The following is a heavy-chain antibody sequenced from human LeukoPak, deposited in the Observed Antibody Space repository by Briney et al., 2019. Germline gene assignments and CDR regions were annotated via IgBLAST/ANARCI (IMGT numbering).Heavy chain of an antibody. V-gene: IGHV3-30*18. Sequence: GGSLRLSCAASGFTFSSYGMHWVRQAPGKGLEWVAVISYDGSNEYYADSVKGRFTISRDNSKNTLYLQMNSLRAEDTAVYYCAKDMHNFDSSGYLPEHWGQGTLVTVSS. J-gene: IGHJ4*02. CDR3: AKDMHNFDSSGYLPEH. CDR1: GFTFSSYG. D-gene: IGHD3-22*01. CDR2: ISYDGSNE.